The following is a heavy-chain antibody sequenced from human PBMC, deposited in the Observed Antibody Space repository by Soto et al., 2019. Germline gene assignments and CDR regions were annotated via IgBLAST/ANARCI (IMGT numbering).Heavy chain of an antibody. CDR2: IYYSGST. D-gene: IGHD3-3*01. CDR3: ARCGDHFGVVITDYYYYMDV. CDR1: GGSISSSSYY. J-gene: IGHJ6*03. V-gene: IGHV4-39*01. Sequence: SSETLSLTCTVSGGSISSSSYYWGWIRQPPGKGLEWIGSIYYSGSTYYNPSLKSRVTISVDTPKNQFSLKLSSVTAADTAVYYCARCGDHFGVVITDYYYYMDVWGKGTTVTVSS.